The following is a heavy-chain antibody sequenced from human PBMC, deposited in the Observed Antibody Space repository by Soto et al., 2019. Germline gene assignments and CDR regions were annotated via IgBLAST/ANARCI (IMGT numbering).Heavy chain of an antibody. J-gene: IGHJ6*02. Sequence: QNTLKESGPTLVKPTQTLTLTCTFSGFSLSTSGVGVAWIRQPPGKALEWLALIYWDDDKRYRPSLETRLTITKDTSKTQVVLTMTNMDSVDTATYYCAYLPCSGGSCYWFSYSGMDVWGQGTTVTVSS. CDR2: IYWDDDK. CDR3: AYLPCSGGSCYWFSYSGMDV. D-gene: IGHD2-15*01. CDR1: GFSLSTSGVG. V-gene: IGHV2-5*02.